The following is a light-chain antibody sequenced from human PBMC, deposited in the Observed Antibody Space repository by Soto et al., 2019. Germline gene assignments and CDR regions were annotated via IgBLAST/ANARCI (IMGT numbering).Light chain of an antibody. CDR1: QNVNNR. CDR2: GAS. V-gene: IGKV3-15*01. J-gene: IGKJ1*01. Sequence: EIVMTQSPAMLSVSPGERATISCRASQNVNNRLAWYQQKAGQPPRLLIYGASTRAPGIPARFSGSGSGTEFTLTISSLQSEDFAVYYCQHFNSWPLLFGQGTKV. CDR3: QHFNSWPLL.